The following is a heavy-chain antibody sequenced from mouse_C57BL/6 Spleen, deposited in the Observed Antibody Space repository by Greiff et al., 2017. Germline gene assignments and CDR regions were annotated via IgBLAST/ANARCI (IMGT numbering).Heavy chain of an antibody. V-gene: IGHV1-59*01. CDR1: GYTFTSYW. D-gene: IGHD2-4*01. Sequence: QVQLQQPGAELVRPGTSVKLSCKASGYTFTSYWMHWVKQRPGQGLEWIGVIDPSDSYTNYNQKFKGKATLTVDTSSSTAYMQLSSLTSEDSAVYYCARAPLYDYDSYFDVWGTGTTVTVSS. J-gene: IGHJ1*03. CDR2: IDPSDSYT. CDR3: ARAPLYDYDSYFDV.